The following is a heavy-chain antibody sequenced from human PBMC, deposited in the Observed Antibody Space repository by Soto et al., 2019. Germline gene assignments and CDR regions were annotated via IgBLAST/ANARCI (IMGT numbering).Heavy chain of an antibody. Sequence: EVQLVESGGGLVQPGGSLRLSCAASGVTFSRYWMHWVRQAPGQGLVWVSRINSDGSSTNYADSVKGQFTISRDNTKNTLYLELNSLRAEDTDVYYCAIAVEVDGPRNALEIWGQGTMVTVSS. CDR3: AIAVEVDGPRNALEI. CDR2: INSDGSST. CDR1: GVTFSRYW. V-gene: IGHV3-74*01. D-gene: IGHD1-1*01. J-gene: IGHJ3*02.